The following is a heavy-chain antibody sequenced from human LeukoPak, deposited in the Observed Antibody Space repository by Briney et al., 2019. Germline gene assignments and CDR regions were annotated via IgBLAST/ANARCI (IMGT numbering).Heavy chain of an antibody. V-gene: IGHV3-74*01. CDR2: INSDGSST. D-gene: IGHD3-10*01. CDR1: GFTFSSYG. J-gene: IGHJ4*02. CDR3: ARVTMVRGVPSPDY. Sequence: GGSLRLSCAASGFTFSSYGMHWVRQATGKGLVWVSRINSDGSSTSYADSVKGRFTISRDNAKNTLYLQMNSLRAEDTAVYYCARVTMVRGVPSPDYWGQGTLVTVSS.